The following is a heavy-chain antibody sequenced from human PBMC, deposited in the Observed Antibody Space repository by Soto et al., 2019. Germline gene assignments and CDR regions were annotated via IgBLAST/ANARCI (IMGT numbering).Heavy chain of an antibody. CDR3: AKGVLHLGELSFYYFDY. CDR1: GFTFSSYA. J-gene: IGHJ4*02. Sequence: EVQLLESGGGLVQPGGSLRLSCAASGFTFSSYAMSWVRQAPGKGLEWVSAISGSGGSTYYADSVKGRFTISRDNSKNTLYLQTNSLRAEDTAVYYCAKGVLHLGELSFYYFDYWGQGTLVTVSS. CDR2: ISGSGGST. D-gene: IGHD3-16*02. V-gene: IGHV3-23*01.